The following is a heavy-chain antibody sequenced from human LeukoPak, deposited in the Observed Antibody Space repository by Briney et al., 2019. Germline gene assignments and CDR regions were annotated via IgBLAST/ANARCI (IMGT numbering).Heavy chain of an antibody. CDR2: ITSSSSYI. J-gene: IGHJ4*02. CDR3: ARDNKLEN. D-gene: IGHD3-3*01. CDR1: GFTFSTYN. Sequence: PGGSLRLSCAASGFTFSTYNMNWVRQAPGKGLEWVSSITSSSSYIYYADSVKGRFTISRDNAKNSLYLQMNSLRAEDTAVCYCARDNKLENWGQGTLVTVSS. V-gene: IGHV3-21*01.